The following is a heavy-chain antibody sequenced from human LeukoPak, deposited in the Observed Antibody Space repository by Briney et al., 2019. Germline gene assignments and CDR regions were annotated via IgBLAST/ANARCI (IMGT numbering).Heavy chain of an antibody. CDR3: ARDVQMLRQWVVWISFDY. V-gene: IGHV3-21*01. CDR2: ISSSSSHI. J-gene: IGHJ4*02. D-gene: IGHD6-19*01. CDR1: GFTFNNYH. Sequence: PGGSLRLSCAASGFTFNNYHMNWVRQAPGKGLEWVSSISSSSSHIYYAESVKGRFTISRDNAKNSLYLQMNSLRAEDTAEYYCARDVQMLRQWVVWISFDYWGQGTLVTVSS.